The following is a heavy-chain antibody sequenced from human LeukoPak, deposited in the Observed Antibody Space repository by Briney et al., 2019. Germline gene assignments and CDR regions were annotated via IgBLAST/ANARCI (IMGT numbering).Heavy chain of an antibody. V-gene: IGHV4-4*02. D-gene: IGHD3-10*01. Sequence: PSETLSLTCGVSGGSISSSNWWGWVRQPPGKGLEWIGEIDHSGTTNYNPSLKSRVTISVDKSKNQFSLNLASGTAADTAVYYCARGRITMVRGAPLWFDPWGQGTLVTVSS. CDR2: IDHSGTT. CDR3: ARGRITMVRGAPLWFDP. CDR1: GGSISSSNW. J-gene: IGHJ5*02.